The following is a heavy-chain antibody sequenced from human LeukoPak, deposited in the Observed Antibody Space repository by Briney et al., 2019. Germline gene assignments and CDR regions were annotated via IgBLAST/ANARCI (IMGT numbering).Heavy chain of an antibody. Sequence: PSGTLSLTCAVSGGSISSSYYWSWIRQPPGKGLEWIGYIYYSGSTNYNPSLKSRVTISVDTSKNQFSLKLSSVTAADTAVYYCARGNHSSSWFSQPEDGMDVWGQGTTVTVSS. CDR2: IYYSGST. CDR1: GGSISSSYY. D-gene: IGHD6-13*01. CDR3: ARGNHSSSWFSQPEDGMDV. J-gene: IGHJ6*02. V-gene: IGHV4-59*08.